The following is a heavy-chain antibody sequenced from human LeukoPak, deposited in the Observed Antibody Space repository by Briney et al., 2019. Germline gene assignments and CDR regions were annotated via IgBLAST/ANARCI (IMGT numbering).Heavy chain of an antibody. V-gene: IGHV1-46*01. CDR1: GYIFSSYY. Sequence: ASVKVSCKASGYIFSSYYMHWVRQPPGQGLEWMGIINPSGGSSSYAQKFQGRVTMTRDTSSSTVYMELSSLRSEDTAVYYCAREGSGYNYAENWGQGTLVTVSS. D-gene: IGHD5-18*01. CDR2: INPSGGSS. J-gene: IGHJ4*02. CDR3: AREGSGYNYAEN.